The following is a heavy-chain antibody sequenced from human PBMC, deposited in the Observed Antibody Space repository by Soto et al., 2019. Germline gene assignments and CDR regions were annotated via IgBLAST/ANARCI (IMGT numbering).Heavy chain of an antibody. CDR3: ARGRTLITGTSFDY. CDR1: GGSISSSSYY. CDR2: INHSGST. Sequence: QLQLQESGPGLVKPSETLSLTCTVSGGSISSSSYYWGWIRQPPGKGLEWIGEINHSGSTNYKPSLTSRVTISVDTSKNQLSLKMSSVTAADTAVYYCARGRTLITGTSFDYWGQGTLVTVSS. V-gene: IGHV4-39*07. J-gene: IGHJ4*02. D-gene: IGHD1-20*01.